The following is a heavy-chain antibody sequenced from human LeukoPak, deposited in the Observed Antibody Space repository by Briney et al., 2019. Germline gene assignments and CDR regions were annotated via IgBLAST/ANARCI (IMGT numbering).Heavy chain of an antibody. CDR2: IYYSGST. CDR1: GFTFSSYE. Sequence: PGGSLRLSCAASGFTFSSYEMNWVRQPPGKGLEWIGSIYYSGSTYYNPSLKSRVTISVDTSKNQFSLKLSSVTAADTAVYYCARESSKGAFDIWGQGTMVTVSS. V-gene: IGHV4-59*01. J-gene: IGHJ3*02. CDR3: ARESSKGAFDI. D-gene: IGHD4-11*01.